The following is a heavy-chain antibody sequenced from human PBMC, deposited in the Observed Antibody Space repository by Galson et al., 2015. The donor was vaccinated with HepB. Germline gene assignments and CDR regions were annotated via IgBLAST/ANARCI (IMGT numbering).Heavy chain of an antibody. V-gene: IGHV3-53*01. CDR1: GFTVSSNY. CDR3: TRGNRYYDFSSGYYTDGYYFDY. Sequence: SLRLSCAASGFTVSSNYMSWVRQAPGKGLEWVSIIYSGGSTYYADFLKGRFTISRDNSKNTLCLQMNSLRAEDTAVYYCTRGNRYYDFSSGYYTDGYYFDYWGQGTLVTVSS. CDR2: IYSGGST. D-gene: IGHD3-3*01. J-gene: IGHJ4*02.